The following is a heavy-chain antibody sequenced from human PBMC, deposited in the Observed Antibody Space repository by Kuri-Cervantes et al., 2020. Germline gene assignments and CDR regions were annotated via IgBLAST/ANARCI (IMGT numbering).Heavy chain of an antibody. CDR1: GFTSSSYS. Sequence: GESLKISCAASGFTSSSYSMNWVRQAPGKGLEWVSSISSSSSYIYYADSVKGRFTISRDNAKNSLYLQMNSLRAEDTALYYCARVPAAKVWTVGDYYGMDVWGQGTTVTVSS. V-gene: IGHV3-21*04. CDR3: ARVPAAKVWTVGDYYGMDV. CDR2: ISSSSSYI. D-gene: IGHD2-2*01. J-gene: IGHJ6*02.